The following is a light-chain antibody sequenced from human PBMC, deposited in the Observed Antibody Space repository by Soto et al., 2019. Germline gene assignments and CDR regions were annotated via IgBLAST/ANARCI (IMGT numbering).Light chain of an antibody. J-gene: IGKJ1*01. V-gene: IGKV3-20*01. CDR1: QSVSSSY. Sequence: EIVLTQSPGTLSLSPGERATLSCRASQSVSSSYLAWYQQKPGQAPRLLIYGASSRATGIPDRFSGSGSGTDFTLTISGLEPEDFAVYYCQQYGNSPLTFGQGTKVEIK. CDR3: QQYGNSPLT. CDR2: GAS.